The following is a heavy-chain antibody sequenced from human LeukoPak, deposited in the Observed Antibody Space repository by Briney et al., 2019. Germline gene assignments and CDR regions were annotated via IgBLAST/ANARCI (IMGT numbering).Heavy chain of an antibody. D-gene: IGHD3-22*01. CDR2: IYYSGST. J-gene: IGHJ3*02. Sequence: KASETLSLTCTVSGGSISSYYWSWIRQPPGKGLEWIGYIYYSGSTNYNPSLKSRVTISVDTSKNQFSLKLSSVTAADTAVYYCASHYDSSGYYYGDDAFDIWGQGTMVTVSS. CDR1: GGSISSYY. V-gene: IGHV4-59*08. CDR3: ASHYDSSGYYYGDDAFDI.